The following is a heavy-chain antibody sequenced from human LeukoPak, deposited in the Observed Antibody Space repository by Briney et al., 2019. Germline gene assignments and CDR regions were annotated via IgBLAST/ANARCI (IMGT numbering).Heavy chain of an antibody. CDR1: GFTFSSYE. D-gene: IGHD6-19*01. J-gene: IGHJ4*02. CDR2: ISSSGSTI. V-gene: IGHV3-48*03. CDR3: ARENHSSGWHSPFDY. Sequence: GGSLRLSCAASGFTFSSYEMNWVRQAPGKGLEWVSYISSSGSTIYYADSVKGRFTISRDNAKNSLYLQMNSLRAEDTAVYYCARENHSSGWHSPFDYWGQGTLVTVSP.